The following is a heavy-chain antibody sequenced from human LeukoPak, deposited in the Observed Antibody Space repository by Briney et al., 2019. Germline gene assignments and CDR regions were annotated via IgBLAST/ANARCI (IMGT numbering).Heavy chain of an antibody. J-gene: IGHJ4*02. CDR3: ASPLYYDTRGFYYQVFD. V-gene: IGHV3-21*01. CDR2: LSSRSGDI. D-gene: IGHD3-22*01. Sequence: GGPLRLSCAASVFLFSSYSMKWVRQSPAGGLESVSSLSSRSGDIYYADSVKGRFTISRDNAKNSLYLQMNSLRAEDTAVYYCASPLYYDTRGFYYQVFDWGQGTLVTVSS. CDR1: VFLFSSYS.